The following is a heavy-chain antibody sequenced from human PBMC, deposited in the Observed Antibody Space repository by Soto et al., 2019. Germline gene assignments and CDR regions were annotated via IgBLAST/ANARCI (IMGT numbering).Heavy chain of an antibody. CDR2: ISSSSSTM. V-gene: IGHV3-48*02. CDR1: GFTFISYS. J-gene: IGHJ4*02. Sequence: GGSLRLSCAASGFTFISYSMNWGRQAPGKGLEWVSYISSSSSTMYYADSVKGRFTISRDNAKNSLFLHMNSLRDEDTAVYYCARDSTDADSGSYSGDYWGQGTLVTVSS. D-gene: IGHD1-26*01. CDR3: ARDSTDADSGSYSGDY.